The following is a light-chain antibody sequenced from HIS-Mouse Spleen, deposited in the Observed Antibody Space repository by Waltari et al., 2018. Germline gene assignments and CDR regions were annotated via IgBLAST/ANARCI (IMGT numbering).Light chain of an antibody. CDR1: QGISNY. CDR3: QKYNSAPVT. V-gene: IGKV1-27*01. Sequence: DIQMTQSPSSLSASVGDRVTITCRASQGISNYLAWYQQKPGKVPKLLIYAASTLQSGVPSRFRGSGSGTDFTLTISSLQPEDVATYYGQKYNSAPVTFGPGPKWISN. CDR2: AAS. J-gene: IGKJ3*01.